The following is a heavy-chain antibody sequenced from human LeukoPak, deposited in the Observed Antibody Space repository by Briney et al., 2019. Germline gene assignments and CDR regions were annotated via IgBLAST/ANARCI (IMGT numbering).Heavy chain of an antibody. CDR2: IDHRGDT. D-gene: IGHD5-24*01. V-gene: IGHV4-34*01. CDR1: GGSFSRYY. CDR3: ARGATISETGYFDF. J-gene: IGHJ4*03. Sequence: SETLSLTSAVYGGSFSRYYWSWIRQSPGKGLEWIAEIDHRGDTNYNPSVKSRVTISVDTSKNQFSLKVRSLSAADTALYYCARGATISETGYFDFWAQGTLVTVSS.